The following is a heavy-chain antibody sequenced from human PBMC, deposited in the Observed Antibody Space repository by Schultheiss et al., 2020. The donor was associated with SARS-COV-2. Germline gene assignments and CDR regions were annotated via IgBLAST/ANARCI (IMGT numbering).Heavy chain of an antibody. V-gene: IGHV3-15*01. CDR1: GFTFSSYS. J-gene: IGHJ6*02. CDR3: TTAVGRPGYYGMDV. CDR2: IKSETDGGTT. D-gene: IGHD6-6*01. Sequence: GGSLRLSCAASGFTFSSYSMNWVRQAPGKGLEWVGRIKSETDGGTTDYAAPVKGRFTISRDDSKNTLYLQMNSLKTEDTAVYYCTTAVGRPGYYGMDVWGQGTTVTVSS.